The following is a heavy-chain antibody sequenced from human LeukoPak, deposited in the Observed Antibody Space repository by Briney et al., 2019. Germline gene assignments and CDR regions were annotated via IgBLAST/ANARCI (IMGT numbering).Heavy chain of an antibody. Sequence: GGSLRLSCAASGFTFSSYSMNWVRQAPGKGLEWVSYISSSSTIYYADSVKGRFTISRDNSKNTLYLQMNSLRAEDTAVYYCAKDYYGGNSDWGQGTLVTVSS. CDR1: GFTFSSYS. V-gene: IGHV3-48*01. CDR2: ISSSSTI. D-gene: IGHD4-23*01. J-gene: IGHJ4*02. CDR3: AKDYYGGNSD.